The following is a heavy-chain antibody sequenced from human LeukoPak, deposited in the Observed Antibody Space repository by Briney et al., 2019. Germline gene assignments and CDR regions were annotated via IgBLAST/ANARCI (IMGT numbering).Heavy chain of an antibody. D-gene: IGHD3-9*01. J-gene: IGHJ5*02. Sequence: RASVTVSCKASGYTFTSYGISWVRQAPGQGLEWMGWISAYNGNTNYAQKLQGRVTMTTDTSTSTAYMELRSLRSDDTAVYYCARDPIPLFHDILTGYSFDPWGQGTLVTVSS. V-gene: IGHV1-18*01. CDR2: ISAYNGNT. CDR3: ARDPIPLFHDILTGYSFDP. CDR1: GYTFTSYG.